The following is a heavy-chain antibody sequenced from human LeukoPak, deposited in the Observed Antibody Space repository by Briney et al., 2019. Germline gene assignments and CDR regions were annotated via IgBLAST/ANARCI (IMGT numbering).Heavy chain of an antibody. D-gene: IGHD4-17*01. CDR3: ARDYGTAFGY. CDR1: GGSISSGGYY. V-gene: IGHV4-30-2*01. J-gene: IGHJ4*02. CDR2: IYHSGST. Sequence: SQTLSLTCTVSGGSISSGGYYWSWIRQPPGKGLEWIGYIYHSGSTYYNPSLKSRVTISVDRSKNQFSLKLSSVTAADTAVYYCARDYGTAFGYWGQGTLVTVSS.